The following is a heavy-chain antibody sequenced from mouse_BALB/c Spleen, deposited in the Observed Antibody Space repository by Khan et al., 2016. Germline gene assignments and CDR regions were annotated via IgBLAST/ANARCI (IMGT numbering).Heavy chain of an antibody. CDR1: GFSLTSYD. CDR2: IWTGGGT. D-gene: IGHD1-1*01. CDR3: VRTGSSYGYFDD. Sequence: QVQLKESGPGLVAPSQSLSITCTVSGFSLTSYDISWIRQPPGKGLEWLGVIWTGGGTNYNSAFMSRLSISKDNTERQVLLKMNSLQTDDTAIYYCVRTGSSYGYFDDWGAGTTVTVSS. V-gene: IGHV2-9-2*01. J-gene: IGHJ1*01.